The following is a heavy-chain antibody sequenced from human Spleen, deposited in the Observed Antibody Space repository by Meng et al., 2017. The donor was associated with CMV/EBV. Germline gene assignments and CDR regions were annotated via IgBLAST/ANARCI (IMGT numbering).Heavy chain of an antibody. D-gene: IGHD1-26*01. CDR1: GFTFSSYS. V-gene: IGHV3-21*01. J-gene: IGHJ4*02. Sequence: GGSLRLSCAASGFTFSSYSMNWVRQAPGKGLEWVSFISSSSSYIYYADSVKGRFTISRDNAKNSLYLQMDSLRAEDTAVYYCARVRWERSVDYCGQGTLVTVSS. CDR3: ARVRWERSVDY. CDR2: ISSSSSYI.